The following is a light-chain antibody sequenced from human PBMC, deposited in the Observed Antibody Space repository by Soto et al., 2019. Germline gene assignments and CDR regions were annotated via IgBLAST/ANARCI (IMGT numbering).Light chain of an antibody. J-gene: IGLJ1*01. CDR2: EGS. CDR3: CSYAGSNTYV. V-gene: IGLV2-23*01. CDR1: SSDVGSYNL. Sequence: QSVLPQPASVSRSPGQSITISCTGTSSDVGSYNLVSWYQQHPGKAPKVMIYEGSKRPSGVSNRFSGSKSGNTASLTISGLQAEDEADYYCCSYAGSNTYVFGTGTKV.